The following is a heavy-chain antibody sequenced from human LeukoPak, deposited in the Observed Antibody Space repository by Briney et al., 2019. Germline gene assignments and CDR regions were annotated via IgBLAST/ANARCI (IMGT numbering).Heavy chain of an antibody. J-gene: IGHJ4*02. CDR2: IYYSGST. D-gene: IGHD5/OR15-5a*01. CDR3: ARVIIVSIGRHIDY. Sequence: SETLSLTCTVSGGSISSYYWSWIRQPPGKGLEWIGYIYYSGSTNYNPSLKSRVTISVDTSKNQFSLKLSSVTAADTAVYYCARVIIVSIGRHIDYWGQGTLVTVSS. CDR1: GGSISSYY. V-gene: IGHV4-59*12.